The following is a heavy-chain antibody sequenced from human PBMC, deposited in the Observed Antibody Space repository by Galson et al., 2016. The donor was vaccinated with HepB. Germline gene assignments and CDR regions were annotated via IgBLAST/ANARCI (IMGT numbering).Heavy chain of an antibody. J-gene: IGHJ4*02. Sequence: SLRLSCAASGFTFSDYYMSWIRQAPGQGLEYVSYISRSGNYRNYADFVKGRFTISRDNAKNPPYLQMNSLRAEDTAVYYCAREGGRKVDYWGQGTLVTVSS. V-gene: IGHV3-11*06. CDR1: GFTFSDYY. CDR2: ISRSGNYR. CDR3: AREGGRKVDY.